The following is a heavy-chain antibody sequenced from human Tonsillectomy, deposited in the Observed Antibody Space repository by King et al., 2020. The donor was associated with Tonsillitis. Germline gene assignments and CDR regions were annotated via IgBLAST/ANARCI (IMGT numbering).Heavy chain of an antibody. D-gene: IGHD1-26*01. V-gene: IGHV3-64D*06. CDR2: ITSNGGST. CDR3: VKGSESIVGA. Sequence: EVQLVESGGGLVQPGGSLRLSCSASGFTFSSYAMHWVRQAPGKGLEHVSAITSNGGSTYYADSVKGRITISRDNSKNTLYLQMSSLRAEDTAVYYCVKGSESIVGAWGQGTPVTVSS. CDR1: GFTFSSYA. J-gene: IGHJ4*02.